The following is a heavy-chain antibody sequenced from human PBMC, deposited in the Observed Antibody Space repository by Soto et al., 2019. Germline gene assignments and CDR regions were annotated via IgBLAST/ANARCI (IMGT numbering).Heavy chain of an antibody. CDR2: IIPIFGTA. D-gene: IGHD2-15*01. CDR3: ARNPYWSGGSCSCFDP. V-gene: IGHV1-69*01. CDR1: GGTFSSYA. J-gene: IGHJ5*02. Sequence: QVQLVQSGAEVKKPGSSVKVSCKASGGTFSSYAISWVRQAPGQGLEWMGGIIPIFGTANYAQKFQDRVTITADESTSTAYMELSSLRSEDTAVYYGARNPYWSGGSCSCFDPWGQGTLVTVSS.